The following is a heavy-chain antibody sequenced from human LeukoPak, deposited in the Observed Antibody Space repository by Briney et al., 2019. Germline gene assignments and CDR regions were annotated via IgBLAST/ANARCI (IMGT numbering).Heavy chain of an antibody. J-gene: IGHJ6*03. CDR1: GGSFSGYY. CDR3: ARGHYDSSGYYYSYYYYYYMDV. D-gene: IGHD3-22*01. Sequence: SETLSLTCAVYGGSFSGYYWSWIRQPPGKGLEWIGEINHSGSTNYNPSLKSRVTISVDTSKNQFSLKLSSVTAADTAVYYCARGHYDSSGYYYSYYYYYYMDVWGKGTTVTISS. CDR2: INHSGST. V-gene: IGHV4-34*01.